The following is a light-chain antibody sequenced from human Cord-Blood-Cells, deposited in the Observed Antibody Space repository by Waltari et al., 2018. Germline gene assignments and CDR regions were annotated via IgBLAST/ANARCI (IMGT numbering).Light chain of an antibody. V-gene: IGLV2-11*01. CDR3: CSYAGSYTLV. J-gene: IGLJ3*02. CDR2: DVS. CDR1: SSDVGGYNY. Sequence: QSALTQPRSVSGSPGQSVTISCTGTSSDVGGYNYVSWYQQHPGNAPKLMFYDVSKPPSGVPDRFSGSKSGNTASLTISGLQAEDEADYYCCSYAGSYTLVFGGGTKLTVL.